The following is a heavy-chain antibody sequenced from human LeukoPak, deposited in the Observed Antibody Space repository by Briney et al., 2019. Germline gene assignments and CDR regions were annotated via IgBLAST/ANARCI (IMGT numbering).Heavy chain of an antibody. CDR3: ARALNLLDPVTLDY. J-gene: IGHJ4*02. V-gene: IGHV3-48*01. Sequence: GGSLRLSCAASGFTFSSYSMNWVRQAPGKGLEWVSYISRSSGTIYYADSVKGRFTISRDNAKNSLYLQMNSLRAEDTAVYYCARALNLLDPVTLDYWGQGTLVTVSS. D-gene: IGHD1-1*01. CDR1: GFTFSSYS. CDR2: ISRSSGTI.